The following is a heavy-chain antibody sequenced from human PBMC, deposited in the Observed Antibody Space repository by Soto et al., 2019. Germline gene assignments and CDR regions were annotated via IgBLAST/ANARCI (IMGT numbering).Heavy chain of an antibody. Sequence: QVQMVQSGADVKKPGASVKVSCKASGFTFIAYYMHWVRQAPGQGLEWMGWINPNSGDTMYAQKFQGRVTMTRDTSISTAYMELSRLRSDDTAVYYCARVMTGTTSDFDYWGQGTLVTVSS. CDR1: GFTFIAYY. J-gene: IGHJ4*02. CDR2: INPNSGDT. V-gene: IGHV1-2*02. D-gene: IGHD1-7*01. CDR3: ARVMTGTTSDFDY.